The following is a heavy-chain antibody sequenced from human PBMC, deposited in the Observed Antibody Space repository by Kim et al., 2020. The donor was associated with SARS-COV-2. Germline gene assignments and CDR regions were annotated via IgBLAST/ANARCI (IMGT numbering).Heavy chain of an antibody. V-gene: IGHV3-43*02. CDR1: GFTFDDYA. J-gene: IGHJ6*04. CDR3: AKATRNYDILTGYYFAGMGV. Sequence: GGSLRLSCAASGFTFDDYAMHWVRQAPGKGLEWVSLISGDGGSTYYADSVKGRFTISRDNSKNSLYLQMNSLRTEDTALYYCAKATRNYDILTGYYFAGMGVWGEGTTVTVSS. D-gene: IGHD3-9*01. CDR2: ISGDGGST.